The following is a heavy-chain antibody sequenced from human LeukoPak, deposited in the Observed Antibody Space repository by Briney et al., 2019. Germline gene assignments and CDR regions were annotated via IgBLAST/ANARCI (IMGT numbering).Heavy chain of an antibody. CDR3: AKGLGYSYGFDY. CDR2: IRYDGSNK. D-gene: IGHD5-18*01. Sequence: GGSLRLSWAASGFTFSTYGVHWVRQAPGKGLEWVAFIRYDGSNKYYGDSVKGRFTLSRDNSKNTPYLQMNSLRAEDTAVYYCAKGLGYSYGFDYWGQGTLVTVSS. V-gene: IGHV3-30*02. CDR1: GFTFSTYG. J-gene: IGHJ4*02.